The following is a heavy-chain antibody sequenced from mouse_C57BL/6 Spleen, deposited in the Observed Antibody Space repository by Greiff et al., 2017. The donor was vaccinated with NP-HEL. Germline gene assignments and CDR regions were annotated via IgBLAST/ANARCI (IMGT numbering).Heavy chain of an antibody. CDR1: GYTFTSYW. CDR3: ARPITTVVAPLGY. V-gene: IGHV1-59*01. Sequence: QVQLQQPGAELVRPGTSVKLSCKASGYTFTSYWMHWVKQRPGQGLEWIGVIDPSDSYTNYNQKFKGKATLTVDTSSSTAYMQLSSLTSEDSAVYYGARPITTVVAPLGYWGQGTTLTVSS. J-gene: IGHJ2*01. CDR2: IDPSDSYT. D-gene: IGHD1-1*01.